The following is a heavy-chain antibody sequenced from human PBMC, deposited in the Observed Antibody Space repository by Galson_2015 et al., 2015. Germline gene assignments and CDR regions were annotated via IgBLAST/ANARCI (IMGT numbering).Heavy chain of an antibody. CDR1: GGSLRSFY. CDR2: IYYSGST. J-gene: IGHJ3*02. CDR3: ARDKQLPGAFDI. D-gene: IGHD5-18*01. V-gene: IGHV4-59*01. Sequence: GTLSPTRTVSGGSLRSFYWGWVRQPPGEGLEWVGYIYYSGSTNYNPSLKSRVTISVDTSKNQFSLKLSSVTAADTAVYYCARDKQLPGAFDIWGQGTMVTVSS.